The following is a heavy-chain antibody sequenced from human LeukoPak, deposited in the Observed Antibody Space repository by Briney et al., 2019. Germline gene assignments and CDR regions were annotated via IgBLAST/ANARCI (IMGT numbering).Heavy chain of an antibody. CDR1: GGSISSSSYY. V-gene: IGHV4-39*07. CDR2: IYYTGST. Sequence: PSETLSLTRTVSGGSISSSSYYWGWIRQPPGKGLEWIGSIYYTGSTYYNPSLKSRVTMSVDTSKNQFSLKLSSVTAVDTAVYYCARTRVARFAFDIWGQGTMVIVSS. J-gene: IGHJ3*02. CDR3: ARTRVARFAFDI. D-gene: IGHD3-3*01.